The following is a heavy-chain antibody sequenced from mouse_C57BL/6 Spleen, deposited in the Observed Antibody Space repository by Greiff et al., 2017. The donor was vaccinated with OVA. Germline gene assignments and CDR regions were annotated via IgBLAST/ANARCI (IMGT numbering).Heavy chain of an antibody. D-gene: IGHD2-4*01. CDR1: GFTFSSYG. J-gene: IGHJ1*03. CDR3: ARGGLRPYFDV. Sequence: EVKLVESGGDLVKPGGSLKLSCAASGFTFSSYGMSWVRQTPDKRLEWVATISSGGSYTDYPDSVKGRFTISRDHAKNTLYLQISSLKSEDTAMYYCARGGLRPYFDVWGTGTTVTVSS. CDR2: ISSGGSYT. V-gene: IGHV5-6*01.